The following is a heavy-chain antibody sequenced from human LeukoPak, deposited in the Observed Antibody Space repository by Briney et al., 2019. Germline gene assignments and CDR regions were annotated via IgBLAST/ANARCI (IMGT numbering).Heavy chain of an antibody. CDR1: GGTFSSYA. CDR3: ASAPRLAARPWGYYYYMDV. D-gene: IGHD6-6*01. CDR2: IIPIFGTA. Sequence: ASVKVSCKASGGTFSSYAISWVRQAPGQGLECMGGIIPIFGTANYAQKFQGRVTITTDESTSTAYMELSSLRSEDTAVYYCASAPRLAARPWGYYYYMDVWGKGTTVTVSS. V-gene: IGHV1-69*05. J-gene: IGHJ6*03.